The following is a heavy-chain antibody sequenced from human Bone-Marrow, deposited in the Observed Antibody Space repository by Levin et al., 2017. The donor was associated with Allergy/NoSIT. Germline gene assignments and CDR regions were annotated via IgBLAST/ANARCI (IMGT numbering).Heavy chain of an antibody. Sequence: SETLSLTCAVSGDLISSGYYWAWIRQSPGRGLEWIGTIYQSGSPYYNSSLKRRVTVSVDTSKNQLSLQMRSLTAADTAIYFCARLGAARTLSMAYYFYGMDVWGHGTSVTVSS. J-gene: IGHJ6*02. D-gene: IGHD4/OR15-4a*01. CDR1: GDLISSGYY. CDR2: IYQSGSP. CDR3: ARLGAARTLSMAYYFYGMDV. V-gene: IGHV4-38-2*01.